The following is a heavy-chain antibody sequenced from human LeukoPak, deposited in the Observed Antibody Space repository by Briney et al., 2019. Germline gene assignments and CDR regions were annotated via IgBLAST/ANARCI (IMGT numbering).Heavy chain of an antibody. CDR1: GGSINNYY. CDR2: IYYRGST. CDR3: ARGGDYGDLRYFDY. J-gene: IGHJ4*02. Sequence: PSETLSLTCTVSGGSINNYYWSWIRQPPGKGLEWIGYIYYRGSTNYNPSLKSRVTFSVDTSKNQFSLKLNSVAAADTAVYYCARGGDYGDLRYFDYWGQGTLVTVSS. V-gene: IGHV4-59*01. D-gene: IGHD4-17*01.